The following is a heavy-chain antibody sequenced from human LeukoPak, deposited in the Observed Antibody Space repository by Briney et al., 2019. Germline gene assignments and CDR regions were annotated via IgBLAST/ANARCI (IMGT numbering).Heavy chain of an antibody. CDR2: ISGSSTST. V-gene: IGHV3-21*01. Sequence: GGSLRLSCAASGFTFSSYSMNWVRQAPGKGLEWVSSISGSSTSTYYADSMKGRFAISRDNAKNSLFLQMNNLTAEDTAVYYCVRSDPYFWGQGTLVTVSS. D-gene: IGHD3-10*01. CDR1: GFTFSSYS. J-gene: IGHJ4*02. CDR3: VRSDPYF.